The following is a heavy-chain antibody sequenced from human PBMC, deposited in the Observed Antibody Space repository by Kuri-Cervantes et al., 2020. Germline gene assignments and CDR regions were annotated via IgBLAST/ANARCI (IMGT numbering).Heavy chain of an antibody. CDR2: ISSSSSYI. V-gene: IGHV3-21*01. D-gene: IGHD3-16*02. CDR1: GFTFSSYS. J-gene: IGHJ4*02. CDR3: AREWTFTFGGVIARVHDY. Sequence: GESLKISCAASGFTFSSYSMSWVRQAPGKGLEWVSSISSSSSYIYYADSVKGRFTISRDNAKNSLYLQMNSLRAEDTAVYYCAREWTFTFGGVIARVHDYWGQGTLVTVSS.